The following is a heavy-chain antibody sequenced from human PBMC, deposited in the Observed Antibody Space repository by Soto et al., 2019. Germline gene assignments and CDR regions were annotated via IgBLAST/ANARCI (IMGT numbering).Heavy chain of an antibody. CDR2: ISWNSGSI. V-gene: IGHV3-9*01. J-gene: IGHJ4*02. Sequence: EVQLVESGGGLVQPGRSLRLSCAASGFTFDDYAMHWVRQAPGKGLEWVSGISWNSGSIGYADSVKGRFTISRDNAKNSLYLQMNSPRAEDTALDYCAKDNGWSSSGTYYWGQGTLVTVAS. D-gene: IGHD6-13*01. CDR3: AKDNGWSSSGTYY. CDR1: GFTFDDYA.